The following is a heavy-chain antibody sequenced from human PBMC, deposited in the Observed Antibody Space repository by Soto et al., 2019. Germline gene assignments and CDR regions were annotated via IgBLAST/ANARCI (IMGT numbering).Heavy chain of an antibody. CDR1: GYTFTSYY. D-gene: IGHD4-17*01. Sequence: GASVKVSCKASGYTFTSYYMHWVRQAPGQGLEWMGIINPSGGSTSYAQKFQGRVTMTRDTSTSTVYMELSSLRSEDTAVYYCASLHDYGDSSDAFDIWGQGTMVTVSS. CDR2: INPSGGST. V-gene: IGHV1-46*03. J-gene: IGHJ3*02. CDR3: ASLHDYGDSSDAFDI.